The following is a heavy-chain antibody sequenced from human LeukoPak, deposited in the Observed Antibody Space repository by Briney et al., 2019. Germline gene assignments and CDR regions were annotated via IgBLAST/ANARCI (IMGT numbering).Heavy chain of an antibody. D-gene: IGHD3-22*01. V-gene: IGHV4-30-2*01. CDR1: GGSISSGGYS. J-gene: IGHJ4*02. CDR2: IYQSGTT. CDR3: ARAYYYDSSGYYVYYFDY. Sequence: PSETLSLTCAVSGGSISSGGYSWSWIRQPPGKGLEWIGCIYQSGTTYYNPSLKSRVTISVDRSKNQFSLKLSSVTAADTAVYYCARAYYYDSSGYYVYYFDYWGQGTLVTVSS.